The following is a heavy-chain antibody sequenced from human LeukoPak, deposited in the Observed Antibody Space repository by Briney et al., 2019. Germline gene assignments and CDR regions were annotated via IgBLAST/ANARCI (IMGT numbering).Heavy chain of an antibody. CDR1: GFTFSVYW. V-gene: IGHV3-7*01. CDR3: ARAGNIGSVDY. Sequence: GGSLRLSCATSGFTFSVYWMSWVRQAPGNGLEWVANINEDGRERYHVDSVKGRFTISRDNAKNSLFLQMNSLRAEDTAVYYCARAGNIGSVDYWGQGTLVTVSS. D-gene: IGHD1-1*01. CDR2: INEDGRER. J-gene: IGHJ4*02.